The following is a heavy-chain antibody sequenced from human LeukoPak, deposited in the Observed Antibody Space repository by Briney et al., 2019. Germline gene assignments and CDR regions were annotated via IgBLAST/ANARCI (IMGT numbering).Heavy chain of an antibody. CDR3: ARGLGKIQYFDY. CDR2: ISSSSSYI. V-gene: IGHV3-21*01. J-gene: IGHJ4*02. D-gene: IGHD3-16*01. CDR1: GFTFSSYS. Sequence: PGGSLRLSCAASGFTFSSYSMNWVRQAPGEGLEWVSSISSSSSYIYYADSVKGRFTISRDNAKNSLYLQMNSLRAEDTAVYYCARGLGKIQYFDYWGQGTLVTVSS.